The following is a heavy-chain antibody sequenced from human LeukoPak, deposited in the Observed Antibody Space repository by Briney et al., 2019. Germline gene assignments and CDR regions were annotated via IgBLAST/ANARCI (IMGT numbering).Heavy chain of an antibody. CDR2: ISGSGGST. CDR3: ATAQIAALTDY. J-gene: IGHJ4*02. CDR1: GLTFSSYA. V-gene: IGHV3-23*01. D-gene: IGHD6-13*01. Sequence: GGSLRLSCAASGLTFSSYAMSWVRQAPGKGLEWVSAISGSGGSTYYADSVKGRFTISRDNSKNTLYLQMNSLRAEDTAVYYCATAQIAALTDYWGQGTLVTVSS.